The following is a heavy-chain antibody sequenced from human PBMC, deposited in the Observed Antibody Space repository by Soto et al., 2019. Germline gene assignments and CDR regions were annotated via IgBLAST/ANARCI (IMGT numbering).Heavy chain of an antibody. CDR2: IIPIFGTA. J-gene: IGHJ4*02. V-gene: IGHV1-69*01. D-gene: IGHD3-22*01. CDR1: GGTFSSYA. CDR3: ARVNRGYDSSGYHFDY. Sequence: QVQLVQSGAEVKKPGSSVKVSCKASGGTFSSYAISWVRQAPGQGLEWMGGIIPIFGTANYAQKFQGRVTITADESTSTAYMELSSLRSEDTAVYYCARVNRGYDSSGYHFDYWGQGTLVNVSS.